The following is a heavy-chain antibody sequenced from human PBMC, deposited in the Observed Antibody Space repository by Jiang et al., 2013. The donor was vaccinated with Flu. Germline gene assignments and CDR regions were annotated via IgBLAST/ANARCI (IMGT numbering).Heavy chain of an antibody. CDR2: INHSGST. CDR1: GGSFSGYY. Sequence: LLKPSETLSLTCAVYGGSFSGYYWSWIRQPPGKGLEWIGEINHSGSTNYNPSLKSRVTISVDTSKNQFSLKLSSVTAADTAVYYCAINGAFDIWGQGTMVTVSS. J-gene: IGHJ3*02. V-gene: IGHV4-34*01. CDR3: AINGAFDI.